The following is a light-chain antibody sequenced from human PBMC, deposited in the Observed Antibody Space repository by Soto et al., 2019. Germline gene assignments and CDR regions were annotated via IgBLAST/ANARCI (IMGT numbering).Light chain of an antibody. CDR3: QQRRDWPRLT. J-gene: IGKJ4*01. V-gene: IGKV3-11*01. CDR1: QSVSDY. CDR2: DTS. Sequence: DIVLTQSPATLSLSPGERATLSCKTSQSVSDYLAWFQQKPGQAPRPLIYDTSNRAPGAPARFSGSGYGTDFTLTISSLEPEDSAVYYCQQRRDWPRLTFGGGTKVEI.